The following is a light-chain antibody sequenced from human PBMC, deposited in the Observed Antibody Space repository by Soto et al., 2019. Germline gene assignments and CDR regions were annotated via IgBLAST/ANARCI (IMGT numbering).Light chain of an antibody. V-gene: IGKV4-1*01. CDR2: WAS. Sequence: DIVMTQSPDSLAVSLGERATINCKSSQSLVYSANNKNYLAWYQQKPGQPPKLLIYWASVRESGVPDRFSGSGSGTDFTLTISSLQAEDVAVYYCQKYVAPLWTFGQGTKVEVK. CDR1: QSLVYSANNKNY. CDR3: QKYVAPLWT. J-gene: IGKJ1*01.